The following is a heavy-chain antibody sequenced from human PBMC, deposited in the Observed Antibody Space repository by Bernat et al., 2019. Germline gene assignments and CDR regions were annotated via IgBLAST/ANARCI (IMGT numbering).Heavy chain of an antibody. CDR1: GFTFSNYW. D-gene: IGHD4-17*01. CDR3: ARVGEPMTTVTNVDY. J-gene: IGHJ4*02. Sequence: EVQLVESGGGFVQPGGSLRLSCAASGFTFSNYWMHWVRQAPGKGLVWVSRISSDGSTTSYADSVKGRFTISRDNAKNTLYLQMNSLRAEDTAVYYCARVGEPMTTVTNVDYWGQGTLVTVSS. CDR2: ISSDGSTT. V-gene: IGHV3-74*01.